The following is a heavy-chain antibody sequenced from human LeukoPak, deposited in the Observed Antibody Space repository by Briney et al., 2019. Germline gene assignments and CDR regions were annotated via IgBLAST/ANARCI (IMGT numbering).Heavy chain of an antibody. CDR3: ARDLSAAFDF. D-gene: IGHD6-19*01. CDR2: LVYDARS. V-gene: IGHV3-33*01. CDR1: GFPFSSYG. J-gene: IGHJ4*02. Sequence: GTSLRLACAASGFPFSSYGMHWVRQAPGKGLEWVARLVYDARSDYANSVKGRFSISRDDSKNTLFLDMSNLRVEDTALYYCARDLSAAFDFWGQGVLVTVSS.